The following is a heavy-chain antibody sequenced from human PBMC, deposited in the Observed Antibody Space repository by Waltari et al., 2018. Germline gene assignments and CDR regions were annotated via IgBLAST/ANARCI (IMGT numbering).Heavy chain of an antibody. CDR3: ARTRVTAILGYYFDY. Sequence: QVQLVQSGAEVKKPGSSVKVSCKASGGTFSSYAISWVRQAPGQGIEWMGGNLPSFGTANNAQKCQGRVTMTADESTSTAYMELSRLRSEDTAVYYCARTRVTAILGYYFDYGGQGTLVTVSS. V-gene: IGHV1-69*01. CDR2: NLPSFGTA. CDR1: GGTFSSYA. D-gene: IGHD2-21*02. J-gene: IGHJ4*02.